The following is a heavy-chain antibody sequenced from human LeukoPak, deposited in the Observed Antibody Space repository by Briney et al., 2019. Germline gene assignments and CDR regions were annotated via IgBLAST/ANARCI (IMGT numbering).Heavy chain of an antibody. CDR3: ARGVTTVTLLDY. CDR1: GYTFTGYY. J-gene: IGHJ4*02. D-gene: IGHD4-11*01. Sequence: ASVKVSCKASGYTFTGYYMHWVRQAPGQGLEWMGWINPSGGSTSYAQKFQGRVTMTRDMSTSTVYMELSSLRSEDTAVYYCARGVTTVTLLDYWGQGTLVTVSS. CDR2: INPSGGST. V-gene: IGHV1-46*01.